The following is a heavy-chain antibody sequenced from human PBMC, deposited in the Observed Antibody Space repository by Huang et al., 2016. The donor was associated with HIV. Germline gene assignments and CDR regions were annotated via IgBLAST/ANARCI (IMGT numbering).Heavy chain of an antibody. J-gene: IGHJ4*02. CDR3: ARGQLGSYGDYDVLY. Sequence: QVQLVQSGAEVKTPGSSVKVSCKASGGTFSKYAISWVRQAPGQGLEWMGVSIPMFGTPNYARKFQGRVTITAEDSTSTTYVEVSSLRSEDTALYYCARGQLGSYGDYDVLYWGQGTLVTVSS. CDR2: SIPMFGTP. V-gene: IGHV1-69*13. D-gene: IGHD4-17*01. CDR1: GGTFSKYA.